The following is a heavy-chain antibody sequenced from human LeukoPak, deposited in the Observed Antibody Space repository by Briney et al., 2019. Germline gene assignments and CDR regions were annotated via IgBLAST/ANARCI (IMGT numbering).Heavy chain of an antibody. V-gene: IGHV3-30*03. Sequence: AGGSLRLSCAASGFTFSSYWMSWVRLAPGKGLEWVAVISSDGSNKYYADSVKGRFTISRDNSKNTLYLQMNSLRPEDTAVYYCARGLAYYYDSSAYFLDYWGQGTLVTVSS. CDR3: ARGLAYYYDSSAYFLDY. CDR2: ISSDGSNK. J-gene: IGHJ4*02. CDR1: GFTFSSYW. D-gene: IGHD3-22*01.